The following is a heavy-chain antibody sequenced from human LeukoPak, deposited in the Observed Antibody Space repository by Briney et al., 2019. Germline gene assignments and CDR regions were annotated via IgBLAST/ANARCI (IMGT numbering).Heavy chain of an antibody. V-gene: IGHV4-4*07. CDR1: GGSISSYY. CDR2: IYTSGST. CDR3: ARDGVYCSSTSCSQTHYYYYGMDV. Sequence: ESSETLSLTCTVSGGSISSYYWSWIRQPAGKGLEWIGRIYTSGSTNYNPSLKSRVTMSVDTSKNQFSLKLSSVTAADTAVYYCARDGVYCSSTSCSQTHYYYYGMDVWGQGTTVTVSS. J-gene: IGHJ6*02. D-gene: IGHD2-2*01.